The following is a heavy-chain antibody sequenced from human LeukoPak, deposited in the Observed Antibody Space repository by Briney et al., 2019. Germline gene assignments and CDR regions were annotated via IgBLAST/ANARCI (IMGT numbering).Heavy chain of an antibody. J-gene: IGHJ4*02. CDR2: IYHSGST. CDR3: ARRGVGATTR. CDR1: GGSFSGYY. V-gene: IGHV4-34*01. Sequence: SETLSLTCAVYGGSFSGYYWSWVRQPPGKGLEWIGEIYHSGSTNYNPSLKSRVTISVDKSKNQFSLKLSSVTAADTAVYYCARRGVGATTRWGQGTLVTVSS. D-gene: IGHD1-26*01.